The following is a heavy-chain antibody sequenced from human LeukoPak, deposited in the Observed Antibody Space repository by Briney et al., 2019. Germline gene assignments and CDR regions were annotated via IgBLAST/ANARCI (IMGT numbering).Heavy chain of an antibody. Sequence: SETLSLTCTVSGGSIISYYWSWIRQPPGKGLEWIGYIYYSGSTNYNPSLKSRVTISVDTSKNQFSLKLSSVTAADTAVYYCAREERDYGMDVWGQGTTVTVSS. CDR2: IYYSGST. J-gene: IGHJ6*02. CDR3: AREERDYGMDV. CDR1: GGSIISYY. V-gene: IGHV4-59*01.